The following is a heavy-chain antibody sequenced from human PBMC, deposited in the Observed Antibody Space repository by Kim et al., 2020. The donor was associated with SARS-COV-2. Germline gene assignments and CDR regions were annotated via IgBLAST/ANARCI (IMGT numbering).Heavy chain of an antibody. CDR3: ARETRNWNYGYYYYGMDV. Sequence: SETLSLTCAVYGGSFSGYYWSWIRQPPGKGLEWIGEINHSGSTNYNPSLKSRVTISVDTSKNQLSLKLSSVTAADTAVYYCARETRNWNYGYYYYGMDVWGQGTTVTVSS. CDR1: GGSFSGYY. D-gene: IGHD1-7*01. CDR2: INHSGST. J-gene: IGHJ6*02. V-gene: IGHV4-34*01.